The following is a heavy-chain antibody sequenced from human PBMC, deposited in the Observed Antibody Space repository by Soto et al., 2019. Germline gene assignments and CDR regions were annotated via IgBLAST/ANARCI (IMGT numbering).Heavy chain of an antibody. CDR3: AREGVRGMDV. CDR2: MNPNSANT. V-gene: IGHV1-8*01. Sequence: QVQLVQSGAEVKKPGASVKVSCKASGYTFTSYDINWVRQATGQGLEWMGWMNPNSANTGYAQKFXXGVTMTRNTAISTAYMELSSLRSEDTSVYYRAREGVRGMDVWGQGTTVTVSS. D-gene: IGHD3-16*01. J-gene: IGHJ6*02. CDR1: GYTFTSYD.